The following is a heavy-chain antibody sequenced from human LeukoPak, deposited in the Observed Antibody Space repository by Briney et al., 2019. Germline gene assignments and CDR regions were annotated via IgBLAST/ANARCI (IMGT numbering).Heavy chain of an antibody. D-gene: IGHD6-19*01. V-gene: IGHV1-46*02. Sequence: EASVTVSRTASGYTFNNHYMYWVRQAPGQGLEWMGVINPSGGSTSYAQKFQGRVTMTRDTSTGTVYMEVNSLRSEDTAVYYWARQGTYSSAIGMGYWGQGTLVTVSS. CDR3: ARQGTYSSAIGMGY. CDR2: INPSGGST. J-gene: IGHJ4*02. CDR1: GYTFNNHY.